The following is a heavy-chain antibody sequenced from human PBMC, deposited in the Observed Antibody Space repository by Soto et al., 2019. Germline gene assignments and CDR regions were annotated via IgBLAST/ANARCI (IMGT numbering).Heavy chain of an antibody. CDR1: GYSFITYY. V-gene: IGHV1-46*03. D-gene: IGHD2-15*01. Sequence: QVQLLQSGAEVKKPGSSVKVSCKASGYSFITYYLHWVRQAPGQGLEWMAIINPSGGSTTYAQKFQGRVTLTRDTSTSTVYLELSSLKSDDTAVYYCATYCSGSNCPGRWNWGQGTLVTVSS. CDR3: ATYCSGSNCPGRWN. CDR2: INPSGGST. J-gene: IGHJ3*01.